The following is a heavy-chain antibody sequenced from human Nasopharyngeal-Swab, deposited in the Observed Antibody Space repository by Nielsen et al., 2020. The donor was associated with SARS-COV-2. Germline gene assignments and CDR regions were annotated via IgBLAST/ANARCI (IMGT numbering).Heavy chain of an antibody. CDR2: ISGSGGST. Sequence: GGSLRLSCAASGFTFSSYAMSWVRQAPGKGLEWVSAISGSGGSTYYADSVKGRFTISRDNSKNTLYLQMNSLRAEDTAVYYCARDGGHDYYYGMDVWGQGTTVTVSS. CDR1: GFTFSSYA. J-gene: IGHJ6*02. V-gene: IGHV3-23*01. CDR3: ARDGGHDYYYGMDV.